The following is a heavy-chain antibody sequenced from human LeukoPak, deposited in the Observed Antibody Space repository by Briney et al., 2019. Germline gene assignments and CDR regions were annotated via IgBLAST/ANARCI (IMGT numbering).Heavy chain of an antibody. CDR3: ARRGFYDTSGYLFDY. CDR1: GFIFSRYE. V-gene: IGHV3-48*03. D-gene: IGHD3-22*01. CDR2: ISTSGSGT. Sequence: GGSLRLSCVASGFIFSRYEMNWLRQAPGKGLEGVSYISTSGSGTYYADSVKGRFNISRDNAKNSLYLQMNSLRAEDTAVYYCARRGFYDTSGYLFDYWGQGTLVTVSS. J-gene: IGHJ4*02.